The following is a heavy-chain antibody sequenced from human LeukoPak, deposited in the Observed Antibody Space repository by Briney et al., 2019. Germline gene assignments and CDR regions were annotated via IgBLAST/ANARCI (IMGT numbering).Heavy chain of an antibody. CDR3: ARYPLVSRVPAAKKTTLGSYYFDY. Sequence: GGSLRLSCAASGFTFSSYGMHWVRQAPGKGLEWVAFIRYDGSNKYYADSVRGRFTISRDNSKNTLYLQMNSLRAEDTAVYYCARYPLVSRVPAAKKTTLGSYYFDYWGQGTLVTVSS. D-gene: IGHD2-2*01. J-gene: IGHJ4*02. V-gene: IGHV3-30*02. CDR2: IRYDGSNK. CDR1: GFTFSSYG.